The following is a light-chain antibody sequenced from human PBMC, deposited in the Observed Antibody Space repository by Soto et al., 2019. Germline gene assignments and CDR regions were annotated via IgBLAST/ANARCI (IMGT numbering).Light chain of an antibody. V-gene: IGKV1-9*01. CDR3: QQVESYPLT. CDR1: QGISSY. J-gene: IGKJ5*01. CDR2: VAS. Sequence: DIQLTQSPSXVSASVGDRVGITCRASQGISSYLAWYQQKPGKVPKLLIYVASTLQSGVPSRFRGSGSGTEFTLTISSLQPEDFATYYCQQVESYPLTFGQGTRLDIK.